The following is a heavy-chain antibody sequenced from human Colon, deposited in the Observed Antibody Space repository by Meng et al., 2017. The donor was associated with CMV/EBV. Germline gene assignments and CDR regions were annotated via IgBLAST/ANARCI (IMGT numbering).Heavy chain of an antibody. CDR1: GFPLNSHG. CDR2: ISSGLSHI. Sequence: GGSLRLSCAVSGFPLNSHGMHWVRQAPGKGLAWVSSISSGLSHIYYADSVKGRFSISRDDAKNSLFLQMNSLRDEDTAVYYCAGSRGWSRPPEFWGQGTLVTVSS. V-gene: IGHV3-21*01. CDR3: AGSRGWSRPPEF. D-gene: IGHD6-19*01. J-gene: IGHJ1*01.